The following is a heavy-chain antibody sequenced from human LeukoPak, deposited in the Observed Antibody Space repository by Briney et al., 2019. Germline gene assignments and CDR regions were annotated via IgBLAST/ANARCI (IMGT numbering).Heavy chain of an antibody. J-gene: IGHJ6*02. Sequence: GGPLRLSCAASGFTFSSYEMNWVRQAPGKGLEWVSYISSSGSTIYYADSVKGRFTISRDNAKNSLYLQMNSLRAEDTAVYYCARDDFWSAPYGMDVWGQGTTVTVSS. CDR3: ARDDFWSAPYGMDV. CDR1: GFTFSSYE. D-gene: IGHD3-3*01. CDR2: ISSSGSTI. V-gene: IGHV3-48*03.